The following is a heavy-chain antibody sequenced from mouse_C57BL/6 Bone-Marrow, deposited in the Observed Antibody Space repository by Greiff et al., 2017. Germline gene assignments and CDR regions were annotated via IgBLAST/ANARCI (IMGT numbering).Heavy chain of an antibody. D-gene: IGHD1-1*01. CDR3: ARRGGSTVVAHFDV. CDR1: GYTFTSYW. CDR2: IYPGSGST. Sequence: QVQLQQPGAELVKPGASVKMSCKASGYTFTSYWITWVKQRPGQGLEWIGDIYPGSGSTNYNEKFKSKATLTVDTSSSTAYMQLSSLTSEDSAVYYCARRGGSTVVAHFDVWGTGTTVTVSS. J-gene: IGHJ1*03. V-gene: IGHV1-55*01.